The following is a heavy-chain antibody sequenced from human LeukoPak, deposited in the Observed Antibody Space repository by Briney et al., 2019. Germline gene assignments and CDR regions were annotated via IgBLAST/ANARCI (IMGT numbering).Heavy chain of an antibody. CDR2: ISGSGGST. CDR1: GFTFSSYA. Sequence: GGSLRLSCAASGFTFSSYAMSWVRKAPGKGLEWVSAISGSGGSTYYVDSVKGRFTISRDNSKNTLYLQMNSLRAEDTAVYYCVKRRYDSSGYFDYWGQGTLVTVSS. D-gene: IGHD3-22*01. CDR3: VKRRYDSSGYFDY. J-gene: IGHJ4*02. V-gene: IGHV3-23*01.